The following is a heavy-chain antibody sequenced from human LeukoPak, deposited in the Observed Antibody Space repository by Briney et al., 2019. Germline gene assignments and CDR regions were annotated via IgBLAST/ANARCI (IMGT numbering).Heavy chain of an antibody. CDR2: INHSGST. V-gene: IGHV4-34*01. CDR1: GGSFSGYY. D-gene: IGHD6-13*01. J-gene: IGHJ4*02. Sequence: PSETLSLTCAVYGGSFSGYYWSWIRQPPGKGLEWIGEINHSGSTNYNPSLKSRVTISVDTSKNQFSLKLSSVTAADTAVYYCVRGRGQQLAPSIDYWGQGTLVTVSS. CDR3: VRGRGQQLAPSIDY.